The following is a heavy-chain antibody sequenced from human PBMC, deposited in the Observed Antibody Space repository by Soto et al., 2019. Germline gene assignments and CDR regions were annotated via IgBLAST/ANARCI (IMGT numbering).Heavy chain of an antibody. Sequence: EVQMLESGGGSVQPGGSLRLSCAASGFMFSSYVMSWVRQAPGKGLEWVSVISNSGDSIYYADSVKGRFTISRDNSKNTLHLQMDSLRSEDTALYYCANTFFSGSGSYRGWFDPWGQGILVTVSS. D-gene: IGHD3-10*01. J-gene: IGHJ5*02. CDR3: ANTFFSGSGSYRGWFDP. CDR1: GFMFSSYV. CDR2: ISNSGDSI. V-gene: IGHV3-23*01.